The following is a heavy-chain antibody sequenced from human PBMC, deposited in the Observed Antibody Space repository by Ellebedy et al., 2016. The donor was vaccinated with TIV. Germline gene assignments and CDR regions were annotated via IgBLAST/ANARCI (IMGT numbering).Heavy chain of an antibody. CDR1: GFTFSSYA. CDR2: ISSNGGST. CDR3: VKRGRRGYSYGYVFVY. Sequence: PGGSLRLSCSASGFTFSSYAMHWVRQAPGKGLEYVSAISSNGGSTYYADSVKGRFTISRDNSKNTLYLQMSSLRAEDTAVYYCVKRGRRGYSYGYVFVYWGQGTLVTVSS. J-gene: IGHJ4*02. V-gene: IGHV3-64D*06. D-gene: IGHD5-18*01.